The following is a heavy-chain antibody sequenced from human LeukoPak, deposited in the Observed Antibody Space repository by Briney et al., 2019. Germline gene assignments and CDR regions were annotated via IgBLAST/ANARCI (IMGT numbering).Heavy chain of an antibody. D-gene: IGHD4-17*01. V-gene: IGHV3-23*01. CDR2: ISGSGGST. CDR3: AKAPTFYGDYGQFDY. Sequence: HPGGSLRLSCAASGFTFSSYAMSWVRQAPGKGLEWVSAISGSGGSTYYADSVKGHFTISGDKSKNTLYLQMNSLRAEDTAVYYCAKAPTFYGDYGQFDYWGQGTLVTVSS. J-gene: IGHJ4*02. CDR1: GFTFSSYA.